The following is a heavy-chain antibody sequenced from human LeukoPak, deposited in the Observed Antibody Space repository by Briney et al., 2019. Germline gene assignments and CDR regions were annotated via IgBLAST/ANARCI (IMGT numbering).Heavy chain of an antibody. D-gene: IGHD6-19*01. V-gene: IGHV4-4*07. J-gene: IGHJ3*02. CDR1: GGSISSYY. Sequence: PSETLSLTCTVSGGSISSYYWSWIRQPAGKGLEWIGRIYTSGSTNYNPSLKSRVTMSVDTSKNQFSLKLSSVTAADTAVYYCARDSSSGWLLADAFDIWGQETMVTVSS. CDR3: ARDSSSGWLLADAFDI. CDR2: IYTSGST.